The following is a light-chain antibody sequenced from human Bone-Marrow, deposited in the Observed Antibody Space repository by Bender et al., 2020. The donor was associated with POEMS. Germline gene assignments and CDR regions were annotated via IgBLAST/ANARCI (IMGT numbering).Light chain of an antibody. CDR1: SGHSSNV. CDR3: QTWGAAIVV. V-gene: IGLV4-69*01. Sequence: LVLTQSPSASASLGASVKLTCTLSSGHSSNVIAWLQQQPEKGPRFLMRLRSDGSHSRGDGIPARFSGSSSGTERSLIISSLQSDDEGDYYCQTWGAAIVVFGGGTKLTVL. J-gene: IGLJ2*01. CDR2: LRSDGSH.